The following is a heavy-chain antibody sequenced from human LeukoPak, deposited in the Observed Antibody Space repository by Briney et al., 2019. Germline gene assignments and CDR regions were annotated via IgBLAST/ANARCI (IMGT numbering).Heavy chain of an antibody. J-gene: IGHJ6*03. Sequence: GGSLRLSWAAYGFTFSSYGMHWVRQAPGKGLEWVAFIRYDVSNKYYADSVKGRFTISRDNSKNTLYMQMNSLRAEDTAVYYCAKEFISGSYYYYYMDVWGKGTTVTVSS. CDR3: AKEFISGSYYYYYMDV. D-gene: IGHD1-26*01. CDR2: IRYDVSNK. CDR1: GFTFSSYG. V-gene: IGHV3-30*02.